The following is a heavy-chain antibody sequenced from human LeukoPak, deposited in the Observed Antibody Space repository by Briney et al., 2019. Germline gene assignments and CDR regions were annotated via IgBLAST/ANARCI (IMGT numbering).Heavy chain of an antibody. Sequence: ASVSVSCKVSGYTLTELSMHWVRQAPGKGLEWMGGFDPEDGETIYAQKFQGRVTMTEDTSSDTAYMELSSLRSEDTAVYYCATSYSSSWYHFDYWGQGTLVTVSS. CDR3: ATSYSSSWYHFDY. J-gene: IGHJ4*02. V-gene: IGHV1-24*01. D-gene: IGHD6-13*01. CDR1: GYTLTELS. CDR2: FDPEDGET.